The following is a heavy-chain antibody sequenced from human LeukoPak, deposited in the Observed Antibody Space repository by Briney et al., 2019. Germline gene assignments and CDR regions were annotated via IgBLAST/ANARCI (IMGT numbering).Heavy chain of an antibody. D-gene: IGHD6-19*01. CDR1: GYTFTSYG. V-gene: IGHV1-18*01. J-gene: IGHJ4*02. Sequence: ASVKVSCKASGYTFTSYGISWVRQAPGQGLEWMGWISAYNGNTNYAQKLQGRVTMTTDTSTSTAYMELRSLRSDDTAVYYCARDYDSSGWYGGTTGYWGQGTLVTVSS. CDR2: ISAYNGNT. CDR3: ARDYDSSGWYGGTTGY.